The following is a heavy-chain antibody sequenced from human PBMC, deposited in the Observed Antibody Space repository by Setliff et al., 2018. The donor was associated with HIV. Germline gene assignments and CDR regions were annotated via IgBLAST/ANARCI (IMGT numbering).Heavy chain of an antibody. V-gene: IGHV4-39*01. Sequence: TCTVSGGSISSSSYYWGWIRQPPGKGLEWIGSIYYSGSTYYNPSLKSRVTISVDTSKNQFSLKLSSVTAADTAVYYCARHLYGGYTGGFDYWGQGTLVTVSS. CDR3: ARHLYGGYTGGFDY. D-gene: IGHD5-12*01. CDR1: GGSISSSSYY. CDR2: IYYSGST. J-gene: IGHJ4*02.